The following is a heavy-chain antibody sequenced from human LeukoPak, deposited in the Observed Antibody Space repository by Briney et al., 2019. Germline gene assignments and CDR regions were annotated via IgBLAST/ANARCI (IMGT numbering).Heavy chain of an antibody. V-gene: IGHV1-69*06. CDR1: GYTFISYG. D-gene: IGHD3-9*01. J-gene: IGHJ3*02. Sequence: SVKVSCKTSGYTFISYGISWVRQAPGQGLEWMGGIIPIFGTANYAQKFQGRVTITADKSTSTAYMELSSLRSEDTAVYYCARYDILTGYYNLNRAFDIWGQGTMVTVSS. CDR2: IIPIFGTA. CDR3: ARYDILTGYYNLNRAFDI.